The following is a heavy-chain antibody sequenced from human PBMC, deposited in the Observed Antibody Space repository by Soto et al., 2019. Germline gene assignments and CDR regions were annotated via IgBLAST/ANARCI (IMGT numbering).Heavy chain of an antibody. CDR2: ISPINGNT. Sequence: QVQLVQSGAVVKKPGASVKVSCKASGYVFTSDVITWVRQAPGQGLEWMGWISPINGNTNYAQKFEGRVTMTKNTSTSIAYMALRSLRSDDTAVYYCAKGGGQYDWLDPWGQGTLVTVSS. CDR3: AKGGGQYDWLDP. CDR1: GYVFTSDV. D-gene: IGHD3-16*01. J-gene: IGHJ5*02. V-gene: IGHV1-18*01.